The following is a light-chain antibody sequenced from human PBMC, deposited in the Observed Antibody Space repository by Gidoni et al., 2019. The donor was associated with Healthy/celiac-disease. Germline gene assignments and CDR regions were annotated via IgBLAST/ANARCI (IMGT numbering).Light chain of an antibody. CDR3: QSYDSSLSGSV. Sequence: SVLTPPPSVSGPPGRRVTISCTGSSSNIGAGYDVHWYQQLPGTAPKLLICGNSNRPSGVPDRFSGSKSGTSSSLAITGLQAEDEADYYCQSYDSSLSGSVFGGGTKLTVL. CDR2: GNS. V-gene: IGLV1-40*01. J-gene: IGLJ2*01. CDR1: SSNIGAGYD.